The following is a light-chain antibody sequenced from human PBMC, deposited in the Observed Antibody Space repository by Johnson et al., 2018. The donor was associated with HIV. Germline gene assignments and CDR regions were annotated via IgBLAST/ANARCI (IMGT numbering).Light chain of an antibody. V-gene: IGLV1-51*01. CDR2: DNN. CDR1: SSSIGSNY. J-gene: IGLJ1*01. Sequence: QSVLTQPPSVSAAPGQKVSISCSGTSSSIGSNYVSWYQQLPGTAPKLLIFDNNKRPSGIPDRFSASKSGTSATLGITGLQPGDEAEYYCGTWDSSLSAYVFGTGTKVTVL. CDR3: GTWDSSLSAYV.